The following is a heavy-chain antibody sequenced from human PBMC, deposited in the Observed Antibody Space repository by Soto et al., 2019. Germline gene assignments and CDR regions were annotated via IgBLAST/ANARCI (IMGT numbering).Heavy chain of an antibody. CDR2: ISSSSSTI. V-gene: IGHV3-48*01. CDR1: GFTFSSYS. D-gene: IGHD3-10*01. CDR3: AIGGGKAGSGSPPIDY. J-gene: IGHJ4*02. Sequence: EVQLVESGGGLVQPGGSLRLSCAASGFTFSSYSMNWVRQAPGKGLEWVSYISSSSSTIYYADSVKGRFTISRDNAKNSLYLQMNSLRAEDTAVYYCAIGGGKAGSGSPPIDYWGQGTLVTVSS.